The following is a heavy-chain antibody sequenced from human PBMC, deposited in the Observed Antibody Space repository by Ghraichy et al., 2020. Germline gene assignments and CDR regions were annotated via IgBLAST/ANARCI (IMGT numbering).Heavy chain of an antibody. CDR2: IFYTGLT. D-gene: IGHD2-2*01. J-gene: IGHJ3*02. CDR1: GDSINSGGHY. V-gene: IGHV4-31*03. CDR3: ARDLYASSGVLFDI. Sequence: SLNISCTVSGDSINSGGHYWSWLRQHPGKGLEWIGYIFYTGLTDYNPSLKSRTTISIDTSKNQFSLKLTSVTAADTAIYFCARDLYASSGVLFDIWGQGTRVTVSS.